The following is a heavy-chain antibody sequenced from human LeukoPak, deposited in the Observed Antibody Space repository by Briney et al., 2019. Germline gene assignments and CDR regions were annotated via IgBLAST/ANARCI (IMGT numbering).Heavy chain of an antibody. D-gene: IGHD6-19*01. V-gene: IGHV3-7*01. CDR1: GFTFSSYW. Sequence: PGGSLRLSCAAFGFTFSSYWMSWVRQAPGKGLEWVANIKQDGSEKYYVDSVKGRFTISRDNAKNSLYLQMNSLRAEDTAVYYCARDAVAESEGFDYWGQGTLVTVSS. CDR3: ARDAVAESEGFDY. J-gene: IGHJ4*02. CDR2: IKQDGSEK.